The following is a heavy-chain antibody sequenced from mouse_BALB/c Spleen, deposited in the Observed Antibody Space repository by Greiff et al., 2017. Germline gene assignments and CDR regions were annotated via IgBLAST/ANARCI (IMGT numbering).Heavy chain of an antibody. CDR1: CYSITSGYY. D-gene: IGHD2-12*01. CDR3: ATDYKDYAMDY. J-gene: IGHJ4*01. Sequence: EVQLQESGPGLVKPSQSLSLTCSVTCYSITSGYYWNWIRQFPGNKLEWMGYIIYDGSNNYNPSLKNRISITRDTSKNQFFLKLNSVTTEDTATYYCATDYKDYAMDYWGQGTSVTVSS. V-gene: IGHV3-6*02. CDR2: IIYDGSN.